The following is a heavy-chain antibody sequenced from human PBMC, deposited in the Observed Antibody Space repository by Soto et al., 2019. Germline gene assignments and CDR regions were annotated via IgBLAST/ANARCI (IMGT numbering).Heavy chain of an antibody. D-gene: IGHD4-17*01. CDR1: GGSISSYY. CDR2: IYYSGST. Sequence: SETLSLTCTVSGGSISSYYWSWIRQPPGKGLEWIGYIYYSGSTNYNPYLKSRVTISVDTSKNEFSLKLSSVTAADTAVYYCARHQRLPGTIKATVTGQFDYWGQGTLVTVSS. J-gene: IGHJ4*02. V-gene: IGHV4-59*08. CDR3: ARHQRLPGTIKATVTGQFDY.